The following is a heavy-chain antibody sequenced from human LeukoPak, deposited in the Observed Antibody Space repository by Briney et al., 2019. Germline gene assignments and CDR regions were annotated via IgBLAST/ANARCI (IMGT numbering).Heavy chain of an antibody. J-gene: IGHJ4*02. CDR2: IIPIFGTA. D-gene: IGHD6-13*01. V-gene: IGHV1-69*01. Sequence: SVKVSCKASGGTFSSYAISWVRQAPGQGLEWMVEIIPIFGTANYAQKFQGRVTITADESTSTAYMELSSLRSEDTAVYYCARLGGIAAAGVIDYWGQGTLVTVSS. CDR1: GGTFSSYA. CDR3: ARLGGIAAAGVIDY.